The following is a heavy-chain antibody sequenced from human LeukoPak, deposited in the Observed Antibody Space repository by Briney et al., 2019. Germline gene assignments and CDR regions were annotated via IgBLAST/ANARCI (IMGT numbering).Heavy chain of an antibody. CDR2: INPNSGGT. CDR1: GYTFTGYY. V-gene: IGHV1-2*02. CDR3: ARGPTNFIWGSYYIR. J-gene: IGHJ4*02. D-gene: IGHD3-10*01. Sequence: ASVKVSCKASGYTFTGYYMHWVRQAPGQGLEWMGWINPNSGGTNYAQKFQGRVTMTRDTSISTAYMELSRLRSDDTAVYYCARGPTNFIWGSYYIRWGQGTLVTVSS.